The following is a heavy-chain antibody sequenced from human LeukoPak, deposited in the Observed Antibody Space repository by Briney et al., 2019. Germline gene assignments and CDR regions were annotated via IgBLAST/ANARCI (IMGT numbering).Heavy chain of an antibody. CDR3: ARGSHGSGGIDY. Sequence: SGGSLRLSCAASGFTFSSYAMHWVRQAPGKGLEWVAVISYDGSNKYYADSVKGRFTISRDNSKNTLYLLMNSLRAEDTAVYYCARGSHGSGGIDYWGQGTLVTVSS. V-gene: IGHV3-30*04. J-gene: IGHJ4*02. D-gene: IGHD3-10*01. CDR2: ISYDGSNK. CDR1: GFTFSSYA.